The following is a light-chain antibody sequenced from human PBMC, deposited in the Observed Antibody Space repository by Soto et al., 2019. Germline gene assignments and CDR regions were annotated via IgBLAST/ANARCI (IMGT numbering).Light chain of an antibody. CDR3: QQTYSTPYT. CDR2: ASS. CDR1: QSINSY. J-gene: IGKJ2*01. V-gene: IGKV1-39*01. Sequence: DIQMTQSPSSLSASVGDRVTITCRASQSINSYLNWYQMKPGKAPELLIFASSSLQSGVPSRFSGSGSGTDFTLTISSLQPEDFVAYFCQQTYSTPYTFGQGPRWISN.